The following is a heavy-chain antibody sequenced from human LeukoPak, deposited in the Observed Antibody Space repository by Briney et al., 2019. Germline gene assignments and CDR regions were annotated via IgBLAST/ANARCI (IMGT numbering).Heavy chain of an antibody. CDR3: AKRGTGGDHYYYYHVDA. V-gene: IGHV3-23*01. CDR1: GFAFSNYA. Sequence: GGSLRLSCAASGFAFSNYAMNWFRLAPGKGLEWVASISGSGANTYFADSVNGRVTISRDNSKDTLYLQINSLRLEDTAAYFCAKRGTGGDHYYYYHVDAWGKGTTVTVSS. J-gene: IGHJ6*03. D-gene: IGHD7-27*01. CDR2: ISGSGANT.